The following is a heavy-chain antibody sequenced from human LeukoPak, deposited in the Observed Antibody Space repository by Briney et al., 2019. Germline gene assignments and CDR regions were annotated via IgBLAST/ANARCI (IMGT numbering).Heavy chain of an antibody. V-gene: IGHV3-23*01. CDR1: GFTVSSNY. D-gene: IGHD1-7*01. J-gene: IGHJ4*02. CDR3: AKDQTITGANFFDY. CDR2: IMDSGGST. Sequence: GGSLRLSCAASGFTVSSNYMSWVRQAPGKGLEWVSAIMDSGGSTFYADSVRGRFTISRDNSQNTVYLQINGLRAEDTALYYCAKDQTITGANFFDYWGQGALVTVSS.